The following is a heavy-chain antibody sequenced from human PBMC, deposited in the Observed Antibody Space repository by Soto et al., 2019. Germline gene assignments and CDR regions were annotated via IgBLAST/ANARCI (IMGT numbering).Heavy chain of an antibody. V-gene: IGHV4-39*01. Sequence: SETLSLTCTVSGGSISSSSYYWGWIRQPPGKGLEWIGSIYYSGSTYYNPSLKSRVTISVDTSKNQFSLKLGSVTAADTAVYYCASADCGDYDGVLFDIWGQGTMVTVSS. CDR1: GGSISSSSYY. CDR2: IYYSGST. D-gene: IGHD4-17*01. J-gene: IGHJ3*02. CDR3: ASADCGDYDGVLFDI.